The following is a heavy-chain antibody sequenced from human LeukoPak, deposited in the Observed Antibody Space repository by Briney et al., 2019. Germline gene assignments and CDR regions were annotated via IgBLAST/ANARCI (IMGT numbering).Heavy chain of an antibody. J-gene: IGHJ6*02. CDR2: INEDGATK. D-gene: IGHD3-22*01. V-gene: IGHV3-7*03. CDR3: AKALRDSSGFYIYYGMDV. Sequence: GGSLRLSCAASGFTFSDHWMAWVRQAPGKGLEWVANINEDGATKNYVDSVKGRFTISRDNAKNSLYLQMSSLRAEDTALYYCAKALRDSSGFYIYYGMDVWGQGTTVTVAS. CDR1: GFTFSDHW.